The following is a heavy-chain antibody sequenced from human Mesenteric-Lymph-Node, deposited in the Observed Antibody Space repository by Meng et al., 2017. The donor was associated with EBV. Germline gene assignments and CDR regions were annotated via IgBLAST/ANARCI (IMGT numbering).Heavy chain of an antibody. CDR3: GRDPQGGLDP. Sequence: QQQAQEAGLNPVKLSVTLSLTCTGCGGSNSSSRYYWGWIRQPPGKGLEWIGYISSSGSSYYNPSLKSRVIISHDSSKNQFSLHLNSVTAADTAVYYCGRDPQGGLDPWGQGILVTVSS. D-gene: IGHD2-15*01. CDR2: ISSSGSS. CDR1: GGSNSSSRYY. J-gene: IGHJ5*02. V-gene: IGHV4-39*07.